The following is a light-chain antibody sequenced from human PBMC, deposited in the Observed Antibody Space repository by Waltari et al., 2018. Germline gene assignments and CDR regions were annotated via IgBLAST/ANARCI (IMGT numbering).Light chain of an antibody. CDR3: AAWDDSRSVV. CDR1: SPNIGNNP. J-gene: IGLJ2*01. Sequence: QSLLTQSPSASGTPGQRVSISCSGRSPNIGNNPLYWYQHFPGTAPRLLIFDTDRRPSGVPERFSASKSGTSASLAISGLRSEDEADYYCAAWDDSRSVVFGGGTRLTVL. V-gene: IGLV1-47*01. CDR2: DTD.